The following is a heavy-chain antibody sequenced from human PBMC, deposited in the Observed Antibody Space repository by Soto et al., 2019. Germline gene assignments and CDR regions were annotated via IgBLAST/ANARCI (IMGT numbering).Heavy chain of an antibody. Sequence: QVQLQESGPGLVKPSGTLSLTCAVSGGSISSSNWWSWVRQPPGKGLEWIGEIYHSGSTNYNPSPRCRVTISVEKSKNPFSLKLSPVTAADTAVYYCARGGSGSSPRGPGRVWFDPWGQGTLVTVSS. D-gene: IGHD3-10*01. V-gene: IGHV4-4*02. CDR2: IYHSGST. J-gene: IGHJ5*02. CDR3: ARGGSGSSPRGPGRVWFDP. CDR1: GGSISSSNW.